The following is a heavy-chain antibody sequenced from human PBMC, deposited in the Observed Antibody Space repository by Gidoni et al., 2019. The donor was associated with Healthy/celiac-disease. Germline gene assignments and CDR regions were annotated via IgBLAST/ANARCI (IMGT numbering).Heavy chain of an antibody. J-gene: IGHJ3*02. CDR2: IIPIFGTA. V-gene: IGHV1-69*01. D-gene: IGHD3-22*01. CDR3: ARSQYYYDSSGYPNAFDI. Sequence: QVQLVQSGAEVKKPGSSVKVSCKASGGTFSSYAISWVRQAPGQGLEWMGGIIPIFGTANYAQKFQGRVTITADESTSTAYMELSSLRSEDTAVYYCARSQYYYDSSGYPNAFDIWGQGTMVTVSS. CDR1: GGTFSSYA.